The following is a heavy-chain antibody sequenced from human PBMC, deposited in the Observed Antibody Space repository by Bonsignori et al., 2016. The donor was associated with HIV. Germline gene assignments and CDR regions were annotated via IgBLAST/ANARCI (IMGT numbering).Heavy chain of an antibody. CDR2: INPNSGGT. J-gene: IGHJ6*03. Sequence: ASVKVSCKASGYTFTGYYMHWVRQAPGQGLEWMGWINPNSGGTNYAQKFQGRVTMTRDTSISTAYMELSRLRSDDTAVYYCARGTLGGYYYYMDVWGQRDHGHRLL. D-gene: IGHD3-10*01. CDR1: GYTFTGYY. V-gene: IGHV1-2*02. CDR3: ARGTLGGYYYYMDV.